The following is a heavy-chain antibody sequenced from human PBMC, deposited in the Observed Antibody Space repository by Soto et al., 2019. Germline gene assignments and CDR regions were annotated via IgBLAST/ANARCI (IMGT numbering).Heavy chain of an antibody. CDR1: GGTFSSYA. V-gene: IGHV1-69*13. CDR2: IIPIFGTA. J-gene: IGHJ6*02. D-gene: IGHD6-13*01. CDR3: ARVFPPCNAQLVLSRYYYYGMDV. Sequence: SVKVSCKASGGTFSSYAISWVRQAPGQGLEWMGGIIPIFGTANYAQKFQGRVTITADESTSTAYMELSSLRSEDTAVYYCARVFPPCNAQLVLSRYYYYGMDVWGQGTTVTVSS.